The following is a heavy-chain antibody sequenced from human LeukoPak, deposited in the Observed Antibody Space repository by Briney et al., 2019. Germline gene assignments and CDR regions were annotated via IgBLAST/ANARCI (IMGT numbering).Heavy chain of an antibody. CDR3: ARGAVVVPSATPFDY. V-gene: IGHV1-18*04. J-gene: IGHJ4*02. Sequence: GASVKVSSKASGYTFTTYGISWVRHAPGQGVERMGWISAYNGTTNYAQKPQGRGTITTDTSPSTAYMELRSLRSDDTAVYCCARGAVVVPSATPFDYWGQGTLVTVPS. D-gene: IGHD2-2*01. CDR1: GYTFTTYG. CDR2: ISAYNGTT.